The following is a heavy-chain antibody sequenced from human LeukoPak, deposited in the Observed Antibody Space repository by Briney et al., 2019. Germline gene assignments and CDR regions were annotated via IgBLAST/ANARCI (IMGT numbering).Heavy chain of an antibody. D-gene: IGHD2-15*01. Sequence: AGGSLRLSCAASGFTFDDYAMHWVRQAPGKGLEWVSSISSSSSYIYYADSVKGRFTISRDNAKNSLYLQMNSLRAEDTAVYYCARDVVVAATLPFDYWGQGTLVTVSS. J-gene: IGHJ4*02. CDR2: ISSSSSYI. CDR1: GFTFDDYA. CDR3: ARDVVVAATLPFDY. V-gene: IGHV3-21*01.